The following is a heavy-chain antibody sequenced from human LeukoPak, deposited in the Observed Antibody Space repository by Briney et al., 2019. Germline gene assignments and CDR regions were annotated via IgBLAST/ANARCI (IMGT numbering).Heavy chain of an antibody. CDR1: GFTFSSYA. V-gene: IGHV3-30*01. CDR2: ISYDGSNK. J-gene: IGHJ4*02. CDR3: ARSATYDSSGYYGY. Sequence: GGSLRLFCAASGFTFSSYAMHWVRQAPGKGLEWVAVISYDGSNKYYADSVKGRFTISRDNSKNTLYLQMNSLRAEDTAVYYCARSATYDSSGYYGYWGQGTLVTVSS. D-gene: IGHD3-22*01.